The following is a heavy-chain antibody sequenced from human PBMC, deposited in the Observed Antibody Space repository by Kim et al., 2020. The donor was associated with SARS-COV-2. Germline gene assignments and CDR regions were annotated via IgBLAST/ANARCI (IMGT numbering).Heavy chain of an antibody. Sequence: SNKYYADSVKGRFTISRDNSKNTLYLQMNSLRAEDTAVYYCARDDYEFDYWGQGTLVTVSS. CDR3: ARDDYEFDY. V-gene: IGHV3-33*01. J-gene: IGHJ4*02. D-gene: IGHD3-16*01. CDR2: SNK.